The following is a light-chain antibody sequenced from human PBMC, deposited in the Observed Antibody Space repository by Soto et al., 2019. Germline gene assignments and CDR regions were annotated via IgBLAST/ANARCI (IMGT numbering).Light chain of an antibody. CDR1: SSNIGAGYD. CDR3: LSFDSSLSVV. Sequence: QSVLTQPPSVSGAPGHRVTISCTGISSNIGAGYDVHWYQQLPGRAPKLLIYGNTNRPSGVPDRFSGSKSGTSASLAITGLQAEDEADYYCLSFDSSLSVVFGGGTQLTVL. J-gene: IGLJ2*01. V-gene: IGLV1-40*01. CDR2: GNT.